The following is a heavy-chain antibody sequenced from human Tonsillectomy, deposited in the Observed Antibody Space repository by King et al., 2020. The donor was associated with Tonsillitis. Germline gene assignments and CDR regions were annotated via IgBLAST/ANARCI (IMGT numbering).Heavy chain of an antibody. D-gene: IGHD6-13*01. V-gene: IGHV4-39*01. J-gene: IGHJ3*01. CDR1: GGSISSTNYY. CDR2: FYYGGST. CDR3: PLQAITAAGGAFDV. Sequence: QLQESGPGLVKPSETLSLTCTVSGGSISSTNYYWGWIRQPPGKGLEWIASFYYGGSTFYNPSLKSRVTISVDTSKNQFSLKLSSVTAAGTAVYYCPLQAITAAGGAFDVWGQGTMVTVSS.